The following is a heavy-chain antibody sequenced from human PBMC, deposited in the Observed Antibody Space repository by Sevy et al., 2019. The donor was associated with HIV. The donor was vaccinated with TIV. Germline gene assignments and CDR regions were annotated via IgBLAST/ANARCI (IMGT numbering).Heavy chain of an antibody. CDR2: INWSGGGI. CDR1: GFSFDDYM. V-gene: IGHV3-9*03. CDR3: ATGDSRDTVGVGTFDV. D-gene: IGHD3-10*01. Sequence: GGSLRLSCAASGFSFDDYMMHWVRQAPGRGLEWVSAINWSGGGITYADSVKDRFTISRDNAKNSLYLQMNNLRAEDMALYYCATGDSRDTVGVGTFDVWGQGTMVTVSS. J-gene: IGHJ3*01.